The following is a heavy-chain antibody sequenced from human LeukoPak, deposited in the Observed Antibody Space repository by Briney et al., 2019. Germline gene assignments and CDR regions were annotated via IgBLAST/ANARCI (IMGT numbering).Heavy chain of an antibody. V-gene: IGHV3-30*02. J-gene: IGHJ6*02. Sequence: PGGSLRLSCAASGFTFSNYGMHWVRQAPGKGLEWVAFVRSDGGIKYYADSVKGRFTISRDNSKNTLYLQMNSLRAEDTAVYYCAKGDTAMDYYYYYGMDVWGQGTTVTVSS. D-gene: IGHD5-18*01. CDR2: VRSDGGIK. CDR1: GFTFSNYG. CDR3: AKGDTAMDYYYYYGMDV.